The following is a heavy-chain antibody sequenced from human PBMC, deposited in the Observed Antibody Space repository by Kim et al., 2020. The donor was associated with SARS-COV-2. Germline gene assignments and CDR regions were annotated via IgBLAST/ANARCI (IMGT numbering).Heavy chain of an antibody. J-gene: IGHJ4*02. CDR2: IIPIFGTA. V-gene: IGHV1-69*13. Sequence: SVKVSCKASGGTFSSYAISWVRQAPGQGLEWMGGIIPIFGTANYAQKFQGRVTITADESTSTAYMELSSLRSEDTAVYYCARSELARTYYYGSGSLDYWGQGTLVTVSS. D-gene: IGHD3-10*01. CDR3: ARSELARTYYYGSGSLDY. CDR1: GGTFSSYA.